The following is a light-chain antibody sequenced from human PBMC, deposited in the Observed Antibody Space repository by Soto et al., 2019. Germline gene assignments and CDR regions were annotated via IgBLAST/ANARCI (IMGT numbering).Light chain of an antibody. CDR2: GAS. J-gene: IGKJ2*01. V-gene: IGKV3-20*01. CDR3: QQYGSSPLYT. CDR1: QSVSSSD. Sequence: EIVLTQSPGTLALSPGERATLSCRASQSVSSSDLAWYQQKPGQAPRLLLYGASSRAAGIPDRFSGSGSGTDFTLTISRLEPEDFAVYYCQQYGSSPLYTFGQWTKLEIK.